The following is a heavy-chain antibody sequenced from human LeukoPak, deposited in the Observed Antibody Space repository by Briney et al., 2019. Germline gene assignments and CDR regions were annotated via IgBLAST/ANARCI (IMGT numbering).Heavy chain of an antibody. V-gene: IGHV1-18*04. J-gene: IGHJ4*02. D-gene: IGHD3-16*01. Sequence: ASVKVSCKAAGYTSTNYGVTWVRQAPGQGLEWVGWISAHNGNTNYVQKLQDRVTMTTDTSTTTAYLELRNLRSDDTAVYYCARDSASTSFPPAYGYWGQGTVVAVSS. CDR2: ISAHNGNT. CDR1: GYTSTNYG. CDR3: ARDSASTSFPPAYGY.